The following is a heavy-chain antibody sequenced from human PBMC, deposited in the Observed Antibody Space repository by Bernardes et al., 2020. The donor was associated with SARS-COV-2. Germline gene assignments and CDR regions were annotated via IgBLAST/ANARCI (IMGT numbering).Heavy chain of an antibody. Sequence: SETLSLTCAVYGGSFNAYFWGWVRQPPGKGLEWIGEINHGGSTNYNPSLKSRITISVDTSKNQFSLKLISVTAADTAVYYCARGGPVPGFDYWGQGTLVTVSS. CDR2: INHGGST. V-gene: IGHV4-34*01. D-gene: IGHD4-17*01. CDR1: GGSFNAYF. J-gene: IGHJ4*02. CDR3: ARGGPVPGFDY.